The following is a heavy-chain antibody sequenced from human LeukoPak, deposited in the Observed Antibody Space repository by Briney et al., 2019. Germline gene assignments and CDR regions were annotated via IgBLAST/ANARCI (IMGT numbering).Heavy chain of an antibody. D-gene: IGHD2-15*01. CDR1: GYTFTSYA. CDR2: MNPNSGDA. CDR3: ARGYSRYFQH. V-gene: IGHV1-2*02. Sequence: GASVKVSCKASGYTFTSYAMNWVRQAPGQGLEWMGWMNPNSGDAKYAQKFQGRVTMTRDTSIDTAYMELSRLRYDDTAVYYCARGYSRYFQHWGQGTLVTVSS. J-gene: IGHJ1*01.